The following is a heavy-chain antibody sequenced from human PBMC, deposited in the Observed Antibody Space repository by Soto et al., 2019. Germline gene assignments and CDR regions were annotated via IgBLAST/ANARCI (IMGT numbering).Heavy chain of an antibody. CDR1: GFSLSDYW. Sequence: EVQLVESGGGLVQPGGSLRLSCAASGFSLSDYWMHWVSQAPGKGLVLVSRIKTDGSIITYADSVKGRFTISRDNAKNTLYLQMDNPRAEDTAVYRCARLRQGAWYFDLWGRGTLVSVSS. CDR3: ARLRQGAWYFDL. CDR2: IKTDGSII. D-gene: IGHD3-16*01. V-gene: IGHV3-74*03. J-gene: IGHJ2*01.